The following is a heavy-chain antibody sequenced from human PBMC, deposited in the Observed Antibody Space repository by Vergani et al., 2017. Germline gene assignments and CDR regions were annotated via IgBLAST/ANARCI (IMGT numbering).Heavy chain of an antibody. D-gene: IGHD6-19*01. CDR1: GFTFSSYS. CDR2: ISGSGGST. Sequence: EVQLVESGGGLVQPGGSLRLSCAASGFTFSSYSMNWVRQAPGKGLEWVSAISGSGGSTYYADSVKGRFTISRDNSKNTLYLQMNSLRAEDTAVYYCAKDGSSGWYAEYFQHWGQGTLVTVSS. J-gene: IGHJ1*01. V-gene: IGHV3-23*04. CDR3: AKDGSSGWYAEYFQH.